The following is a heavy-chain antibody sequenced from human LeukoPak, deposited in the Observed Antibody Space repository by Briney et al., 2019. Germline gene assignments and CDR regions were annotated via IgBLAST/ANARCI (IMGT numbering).Heavy chain of an antibody. CDR2: ISAYNGNT. Sequence: VASVKVSCKASGYTFTSYGISWVRQAPGQGLEGMGWISAYNGNTNYAQKLQGRVTMTTDTSTSTAYMELRSLRSDDTAVYYCARRGRGWSSSGYFDYWGQGTLVTVSS. CDR1: GYTFTSYG. V-gene: IGHV1-18*01. CDR3: ARRGRGWSSSGYFDY. D-gene: IGHD6-6*01. J-gene: IGHJ4*02.